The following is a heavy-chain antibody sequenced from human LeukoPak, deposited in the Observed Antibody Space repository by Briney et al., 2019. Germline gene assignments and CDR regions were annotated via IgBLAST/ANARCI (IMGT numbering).Heavy chain of an antibody. Sequence: GGSLRLSCAASGFTFSSYSMNWVRQAPGKGLEWVSSISSSSSYIYYADSVKGRFTISRDNAKNSLYLQMNSLRAEDTAAYYCARDSPGEVDYWGQGTLATVSS. CDR3: ARDSPGEVDY. D-gene: IGHD3-10*01. V-gene: IGHV3-21*01. CDR1: GFTFSSYS. CDR2: ISSSSSYI. J-gene: IGHJ4*02.